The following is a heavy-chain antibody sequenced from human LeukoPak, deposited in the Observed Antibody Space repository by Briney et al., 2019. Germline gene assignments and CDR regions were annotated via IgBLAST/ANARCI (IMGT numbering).Heavy chain of an antibody. CDR1: GYTFTSYD. D-gene: IGHD3-10*01. Sequence: GASVKVSCKASGYTFTSYDINWVRQATGQGLEWMGWMNPNSGNTGYAQKFQGRVTMTRNTSISTAYMELSSLGSEDTAVYYCARQAYYYGSGSYPLATLYYYYYGMDVWGQGTTVTVSS. J-gene: IGHJ6*02. CDR3: ARQAYYYGSGSYPLATLYYYYYGMDV. V-gene: IGHV1-8*01. CDR2: MNPNSGNT.